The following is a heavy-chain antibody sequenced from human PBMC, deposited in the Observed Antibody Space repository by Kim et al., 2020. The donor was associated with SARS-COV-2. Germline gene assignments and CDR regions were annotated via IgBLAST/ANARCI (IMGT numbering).Heavy chain of an antibody. CDR3: AKDRLWGNDYFDY. D-gene: IGHD3-16*01. Sequence: PGKGLEWVAVISYDGSNKYYADSVKGRFTISRDNSKNTLYLQMNSLRAEDTAVYYCAKDRLWGNDYFDYWGQGTLVTVSS. CDR2: ISYDGSNK. J-gene: IGHJ4*02. V-gene: IGHV3-30*18.